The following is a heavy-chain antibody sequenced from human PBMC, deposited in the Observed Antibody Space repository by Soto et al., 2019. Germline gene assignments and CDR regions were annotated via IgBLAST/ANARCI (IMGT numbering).Heavy chain of an antibody. Sequence: SETLSLTCTVSGASITSYYWSWIRQPPGQGLESLGYIYYTGDTNSNPSLKGRLTISIDTSKDQFSLKLSSVTAADTAIYICARYARIPDYWGQGTLVTVSS. J-gene: IGHJ4*02. CDR2: IYYTGDT. CDR3: ARYARIPDY. CDR1: GASITSYY. V-gene: IGHV4-59*01. D-gene: IGHD2-2*01.